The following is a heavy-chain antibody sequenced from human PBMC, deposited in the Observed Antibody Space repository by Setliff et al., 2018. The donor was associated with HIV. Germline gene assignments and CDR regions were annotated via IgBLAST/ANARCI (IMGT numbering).Heavy chain of an antibody. CDR1: GGSISSYY. D-gene: IGHD3-3*01. J-gene: IGHJ6*03. V-gene: IGHV4-59*08. CDR2: IYYSRST. Sequence: SETLSLTCTVSGGSISSYYWRWIRQPPGKGLAWIGYIYYSRSTNYNPSLKSRVTISVDTSKNQFSLSLTSVTAADTAVYYCARGGSYRFWSGYRYYYYYMDLWGKGTTVTVSS. CDR3: ARGGSYRFWSGYRYYYYYMDL.